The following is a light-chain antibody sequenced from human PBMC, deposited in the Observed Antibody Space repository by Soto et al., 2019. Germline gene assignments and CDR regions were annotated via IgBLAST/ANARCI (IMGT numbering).Light chain of an antibody. CDR2: DVT. J-gene: IGLJ1*01. CDR1: SSDVGNYNY. CDR3: CSYAGSYVYV. V-gene: IGLV2-11*01. Sequence: QSALTQPRSVSGSPGQSVTISCTGTSSDVGNYNYVSWYQQHPGKVPKVMIYDVTKRPSGVPDRFSGSKSGNTASLTISGLQAEDEADYYCCSYAGSYVYVFGTGTKVTVL.